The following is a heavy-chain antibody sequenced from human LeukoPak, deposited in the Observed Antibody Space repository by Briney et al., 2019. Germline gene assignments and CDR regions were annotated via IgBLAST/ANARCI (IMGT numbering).Heavy chain of an antibody. J-gene: IGHJ5*02. CDR3: ARMKKWVAAAGNTLFDP. CDR2: IYYSGST. CDR1: GGSISSSSYY. Sequence: SETLSLTCTVSGGSISSSSYYWGWIRATPGKGLEWIGSIYYSGSTYYNPSLKSRVTISVDTSKNQFSLKLSSVAAADTAVYYCARMKKWVAAAGNTLFDPWGQGTLVTVSS. D-gene: IGHD6-13*01. V-gene: IGHV4-39*01.